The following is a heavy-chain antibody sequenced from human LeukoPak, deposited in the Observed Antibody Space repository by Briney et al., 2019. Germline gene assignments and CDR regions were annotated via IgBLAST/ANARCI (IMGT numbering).Heavy chain of an antibody. CDR2: LIPIFGTA. J-gene: IGHJ5*02. D-gene: IGHD6-13*01. CDR1: GGTFSSYA. CDR3: ARGGIAAARNWFDP. V-gene: IGHV1-69*01. Sequence: GSSVNVSCKASGGTFSSYAISWVRQAPGQGLEWMGGLIPIFGTANYAQKFQGRVTITADESTSTAYMELSSLRSEDTAVYYCARGGIAAARNWFDPWGQGTLVTVSS.